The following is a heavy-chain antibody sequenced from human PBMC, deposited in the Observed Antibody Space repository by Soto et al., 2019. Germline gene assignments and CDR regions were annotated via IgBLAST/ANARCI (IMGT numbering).Heavy chain of an antibody. CDR1: GYTFTSYG. CDR2: ISAYNGNT. V-gene: IGHV1-18*04. J-gene: IGHJ4*02. D-gene: IGHD3-9*01. CDR3: ARDLGLIYYDILTGYSGLGY. Sequence: GASVKVSCKASGYTFTSYGISGVRQAPGQGLEWMGWISAYNGNTNYAQKLQGRVTMTTDTSTSTAYMELRSLRSDDTAVYYCARDLGLIYYDILTGYSGLGYWGQGTLVTVSS.